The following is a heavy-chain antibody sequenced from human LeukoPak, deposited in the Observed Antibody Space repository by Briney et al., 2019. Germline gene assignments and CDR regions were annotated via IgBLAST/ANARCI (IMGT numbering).Heavy chain of an antibody. CDR3: ARGRTDTAMVSNAFDI. J-gene: IGHJ3*02. CDR2: INPRSGGT. CDR1: GYTFTDYY. D-gene: IGHD5-18*01. Sequence: ASVKVSCKASGYTFTDYYMHWVRQAPGQGLEWMGWINPRSGGTNYAQKFQGRVTITRNTSISTAYMELSSLRSEDTAVYYCARGRTDTAMVSNAFDIWGQGTMVTVSS. V-gene: IGHV1-2*02.